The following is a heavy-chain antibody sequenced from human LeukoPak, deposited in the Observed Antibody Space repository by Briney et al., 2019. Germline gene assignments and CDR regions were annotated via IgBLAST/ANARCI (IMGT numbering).Heavy chain of an antibody. CDR2: IWYDGSNK. CDR1: GFTFSGYA. CDR3: ARPLGYCSSTSCPVDY. Sequence: PGGSLRLSCAASGFTFSGYAIHWVRQAPGKGLEWVAVIWYDGSNKYYADSVKGRFTISRDNSKNTLYLQMNSLRAEDTAVYYCARPLGYCSSTSCPVDYWGQGTLVTVSS. V-gene: IGHV3-33*08. J-gene: IGHJ4*02. D-gene: IGHD2-2*01.